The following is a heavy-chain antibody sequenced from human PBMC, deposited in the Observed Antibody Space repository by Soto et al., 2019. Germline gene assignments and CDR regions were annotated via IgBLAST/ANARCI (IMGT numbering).Heavy chain of an antibody. V-gene: IGHV1-69*13. CDR1: GVTFSSYA. Sequence: SVKVSCKASGVTFSSYAISWVRQAPGQGLEWMGGIIPIFGTANYAQKFQGRVTITADESTSTAYMELSSLRSEDTAVYYCARRCGGSCYSDYYYYGMDVWGQGTTVTVSS. CDR2: IIPIFGTA. D-gene: IGHD2-15*01. J-gene: IGHJ6*02. CDR3: ARRCGGSCYSDYYYYGMDV.